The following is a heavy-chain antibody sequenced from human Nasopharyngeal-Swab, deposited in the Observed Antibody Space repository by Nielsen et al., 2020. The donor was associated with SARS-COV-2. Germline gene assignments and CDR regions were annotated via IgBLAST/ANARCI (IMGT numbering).Heavy chain of an antibody. CDR3: AKDRRGYSYGPKGYYYYGMDV. CDR2: ISTYTGNT. V-gene: IGHV1-18*01. J-gene: IGHJ6*02. D-gene: IGHD5-18*01. CDR1: SYSFTNFG. Sequence: ASVKVSCKASSYSFTNFGISWFRLAPGQGLQWMGWISTYTGNTNYEQNFQGRVTMTADTSTSTAYMELRSLRSDDTAVYYCAKDRRGYSYGPKGYYYYGMDVWGQGTTVTVSS.